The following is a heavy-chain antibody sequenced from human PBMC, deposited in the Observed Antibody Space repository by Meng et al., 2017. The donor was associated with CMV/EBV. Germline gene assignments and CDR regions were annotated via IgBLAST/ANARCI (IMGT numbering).Heavy chain of an antibody. D-gene: IGHD2-2*01. Sequence: GESLKISCAASGFTFSSYWMSWVRQAPGKGLEWVANIKQDGSEKYYVDSVKGRFTISRDNAKNSLYLQMNSLRAEDTAVYYCARGGIQIPAAIRTYYYYYGMDVWGQGTTVTVSS. J-gene: IGHJ6*02. CDR1: GFTFSSYW. V-gene: IGHV3-7*04. CDR3: ARGGIQIPAAIRTYYYYYGMDV. CDR2: IKQDGSEK.